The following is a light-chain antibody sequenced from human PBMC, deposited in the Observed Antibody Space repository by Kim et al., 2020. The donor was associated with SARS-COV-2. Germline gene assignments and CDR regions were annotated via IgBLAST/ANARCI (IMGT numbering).Light chain of an antibody. J-gene: IGKJ2*01. CDR2: LGS. CDR1: RSLLDSDGHNY. V-gene: IGKV2-28*01. CDR3: MQALRTPEYT. Sequence: DIVLTQSPRSLSVIPGEPASISCRSSRSLLDSDGHNYLDWYLQKPGQSPHLLISLGSDRASGVPDRFSGSGSGTDFTLKISRVEAEDVGVYYCMQALRTPEYTLCLGTKLEI.